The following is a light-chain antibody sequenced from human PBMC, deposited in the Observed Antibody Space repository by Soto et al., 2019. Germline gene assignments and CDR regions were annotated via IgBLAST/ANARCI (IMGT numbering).Light chain of an antibody. CDR2: SHN. CDR1: SSNIGNNF. CDR3: AAWDDSLSGVV. V-gene: IGLV1-47*02. Sequence: QSVLTQPPSTSGTPGQRVTISCSGSSSNIGNNFVFWYQHLPGTAPKLLIYSHNQRPSGVPDRFSGSTSGTSASLAISGLRSEDEAAYYCAAWDDSLSGVVFGGGTKLTVL. J-gene: IGLJ2*01.